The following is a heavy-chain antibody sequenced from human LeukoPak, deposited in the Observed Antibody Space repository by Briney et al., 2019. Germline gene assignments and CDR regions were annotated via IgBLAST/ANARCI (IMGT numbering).Heavy chain of an antibody. CDR3: ARHPAGGTFIWYYMDV. CDR1: GYSISSGYY. Sequence: PSETLSLTCAVSGYSISSGYYWGWIRQPPGKGLEWIGSIYHSGSTYYNPSLKSRVTISVDTSKNQFSLKLSSVTAADTAVYYCARHPAGGTFIWYYMDVWGKGTTVTVSS. J-gene: IGHJ6*03. V-gene: IGHV4-38-2*01. CDR2: IYHSGST. D-gene: IGHD6-13*01.